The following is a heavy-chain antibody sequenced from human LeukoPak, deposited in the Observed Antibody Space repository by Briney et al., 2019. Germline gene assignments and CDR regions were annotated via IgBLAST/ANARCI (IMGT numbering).Heavy chain of an antibody. J-gene: IGHJ6*03. CDR3: ARDLVVVPAAMGPPQTVYYYYYMDV. V-gene: IGHV3-23*01. CDR2: ISGSGGST. Sequence: GGSLRLSCAASGFTFSSYAMSWVRQAPGKGLEWVSAISGSGGSTYYADPVKGRFTISRDNSKNTLYLQMNSLRAEDTAVYYCARDLVVVPAAMGPPQTVYYYYYMDVWGKGTTVTVSS. CDR1: GFTFSSYA. D-gene: IGHD2-2*01.